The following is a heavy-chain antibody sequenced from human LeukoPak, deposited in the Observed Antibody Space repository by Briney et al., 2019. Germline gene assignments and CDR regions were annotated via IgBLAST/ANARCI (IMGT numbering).Heavy chain of an antibody. D-gene: IGHD1-20*01. Sequence: SETLSLTGTVSGGSISSYYWSWNRQPPGKGLEWIGYIYYSGSTNYNPSLKSRVTISVDTSKNQFSLKLSSVTAADTAVYYCARQHNWNYFDYWGQGTLVTVSS. CDR2: IYYSGST. CDR1: GGSISSYY. CDR3: ARQHNWNYFDY. J-gene: IGHJ4*02. V-gene: IGHV4-59*08.